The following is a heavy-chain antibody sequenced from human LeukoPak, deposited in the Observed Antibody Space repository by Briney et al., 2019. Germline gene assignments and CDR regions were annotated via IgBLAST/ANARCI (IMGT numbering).Heavy chain of an antibody. Sequence: PGGSLRLSCAASGFTFSIYWMSWVRQAPGKGLEWVANIKEDGSEKYYVDSVKARFTISRDNAKNSLYLQMNSLRAEDTAVYYCAKEGDGYNYFDYWGQGTLVSVSS. V-gene: IGHV3-7*01. J-gene: IGHJ4*02. D-gene: IGHD5-24*01. CDR3: AKEGDGYNYFDY. CDR2: IKEDGSEK. CDR1: GFTFSIYW.